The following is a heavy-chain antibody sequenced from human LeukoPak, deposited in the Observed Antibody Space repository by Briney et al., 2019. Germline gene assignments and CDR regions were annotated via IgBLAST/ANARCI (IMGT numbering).Heavy chain of an antibody. CDR2: ISGSDSST. CDR1: GFTFSGHS. CDR3: AKGLNYYYYMDV. V-gene: IGHV3-23*01. J-gene: IGHJ6*03. Sequence: PGGSLRLSCVASGFTFSGHSMTWVRQAPGKGLEWVSDISGSDSSTYYSDSGRGRFTIARDNSKNTLYLKMNSLRAEDTAVYHCAKGLNYYYYMDVWGKGTTVTVSS.